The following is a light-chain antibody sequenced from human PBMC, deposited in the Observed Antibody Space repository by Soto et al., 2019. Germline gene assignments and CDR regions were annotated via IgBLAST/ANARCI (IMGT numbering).Light chain of an antibody. V-gene: IGKV3-15*01. CDR1: QSVSSK. J-gene: IGKJ5*01. Sequence: ETVMAQSPDTLSVSPGETATLSCRSSQSVSSKLAWYQQKPGQAPRLLIHSASTRATGIPARFSGSGSGTEFTLTISSLQSEDSAVYYCQQYNNWPPITFGQGTRLEIK. CDR2: SAS. CDR3: QQYNNWPPIT.